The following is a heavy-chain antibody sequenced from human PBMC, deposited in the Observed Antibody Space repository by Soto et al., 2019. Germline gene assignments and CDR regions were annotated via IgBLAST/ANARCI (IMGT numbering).Heavy chain of an antibody. CDR2: INHSGST. CDR1: GGSFIGYY. J-gene: IGHJ4*02. V-gene: IGHV4-34*01. CDR3: ARGRSGGSRNDLNFDY. Sequence: SETLSLTCAVYGGSFIGYYWSWIRQPPGKGLEWIGEINHSGSTNYNPSLKSRVTISVDTSKNQFSLKLSSVTAADTAVYYCARGRSGGSRNDLNFDYWGQGTLVTVS. D-gene: IGHD2-15*01.